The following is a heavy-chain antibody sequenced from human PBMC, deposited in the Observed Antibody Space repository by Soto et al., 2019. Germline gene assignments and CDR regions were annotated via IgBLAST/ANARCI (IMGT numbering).Heavy chain of an antibody. CDR3: AKAAGYGDFYYYYMDV. CDR2: ISYDGSNK. J-gene: IGHJ6*03. Sequence: PGGSLRLSCAASGFTFSSYGMHWVRQAPGKGLEWVAVISYDGSNKYYADSVKGRFTISRDNSKNTLYLQMNSLRAEDTAVYYCAKAAGYGDFYYYYMDVWGKGTTVTVS. D-gene: IGHD4-17*01. CDR1: GFTFSSYG. V-gene: IGHV3-30*18.